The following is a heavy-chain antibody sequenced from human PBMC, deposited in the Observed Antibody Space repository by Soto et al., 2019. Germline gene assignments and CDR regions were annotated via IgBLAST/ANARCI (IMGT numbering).Heavy chain of an antibody. CDR1: GGAFSGYY. CDR2: INHSGST. CDR3: ARLGGRNSHYYFMDV. D-gene: IGHD3-16*01. V-gene: IGHV4-34*01. Sequence: SETLSLTCAVYGGAFSGYYWSRIRQPPGKGLEWIGEINHSGSTNYNPSLKSRVTISVDTSKNQFSLQLSSVTAADTAVYYCARLGGRNSHYYFMDVWVKGTTVTVS. J-gene: IGHJ6*03.